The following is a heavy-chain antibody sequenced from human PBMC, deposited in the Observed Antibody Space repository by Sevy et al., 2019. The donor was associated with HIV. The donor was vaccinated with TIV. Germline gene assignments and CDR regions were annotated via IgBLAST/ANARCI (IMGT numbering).Heavy chain of an antibody. D-gene: IGHD6-13*01. CDR3: ASFTAAATGGNWFDP. CDR1: GYTFTGYY. V-gene: IGHV1-2*06. Sequence: ASVKVSCKASGYTFTGYYMHWVRQAPGQGLEWMGRINPNSGGTNYAQKFQGRVTMTRDTSISTAYMELSRLRSDDTAMYYCASFTAAATGGNWFDPWGQGTLVTVSS. CDR2: INPNSGGT. J-gene: IGHJ5*02.